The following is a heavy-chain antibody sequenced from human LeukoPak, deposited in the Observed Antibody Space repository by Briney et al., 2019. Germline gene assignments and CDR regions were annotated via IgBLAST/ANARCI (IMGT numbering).Heavy chain of an antibody. Sequence: AVKVSCKVSGYTLTELSMHWVRQAPGKGLEWMGGFDPEDGETIYAQKFQGRVTMTEDTSTDTAYMELSSLRSEDTAVYYCATYAPLGELSLFDYWGQGTLVTVSS. CDR1: GYTLTELS. CDR3: ATYAPLGELSLFDY. CDR2: FDPEDGET. V-gene: IGHV1-24*01. J-gene: IGHJ4*02. D-gene: IGHD3-16*02.